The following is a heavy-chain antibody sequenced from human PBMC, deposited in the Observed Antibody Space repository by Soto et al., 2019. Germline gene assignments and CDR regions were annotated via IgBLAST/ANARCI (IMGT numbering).Heavy chain of an antibody. Sequence: GGSLRLSCAASGFTFSSYAMSWVRQAPGKGLEWVSAISGSGGSTYYADSVKGRFTISRDNSKNTLYLQMNSLRAEDTAVYYCAKDPGRVIWSDGFDYWGQGTLVTVSS. V-gene: IGHV3-23*01. J-gene: IGHJ4*02. CDR2: ISGSGGST. CDR3: AKDPGRVIWSDGFDY. CDR1: GFTFSSYA. D-gene: IGHD2-15*01.